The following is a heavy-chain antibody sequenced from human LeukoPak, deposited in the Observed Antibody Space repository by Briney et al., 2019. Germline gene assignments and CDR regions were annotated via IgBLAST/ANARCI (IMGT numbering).Heavy chain of an antibody. CDR2: IYHSGST. CDR3: ASRCYYYDSSGCPGY. D-gene: IGHD3-22*01. CDR1: GGSISSSNW. J-gene: IGHJ4*02. V-gene: IGHV4-4*02. Sequence: KSSQTLSLTCAVSGGSISSSNWWSWVRQPPGKGLEWIGEIYHSGSTNYNPSLKSRVTISVDKSKNQFSLKLSSVTAADTAVYYCASRCYYYDSSGCPGYWGQGTLVTVSS.